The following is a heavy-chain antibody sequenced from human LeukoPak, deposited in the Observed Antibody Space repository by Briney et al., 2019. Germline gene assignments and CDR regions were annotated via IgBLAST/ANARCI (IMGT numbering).Heavy chain of an antibody. J-gene: IGHJ4*02. CDR1: GFTFSTYS. D-gene: IGHD3-10*02. CDR2: ISSNSSTI. V-gene: IGHV3-48*02. CDR3: ARLVYGELSSYDY. Sequence: GGSLRLSCAASGFTFSTYSMNWVRQAPGKGLEWVSFISSNSSTIDYADSVKGRFTISRDNAKNSLFLQMNSLRDEDTAVYYCARLVYGELSSYDYWGQGTLVTVSS.